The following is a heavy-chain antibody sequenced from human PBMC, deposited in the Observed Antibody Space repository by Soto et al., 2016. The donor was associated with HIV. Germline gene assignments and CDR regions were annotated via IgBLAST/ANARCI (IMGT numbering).Heavy chain of an antibody. J-gene: IGHJ6*03. D-gene: IGHD1-26*01. Sequence: QVQLVQSGAEVKKPGASVKVSCKASGYTFTGYYMHWVRQAPGQGLEWMGWINPNSGGTNYAQKFQGRVTMTTDTSTSTAYMELRSLRSDDTAVYYCAREWNSGSYHYMDVWGKGTTVTVSS. CDR1: GYTFTGYY. CDR2: INPNSGGT. CDR3: AREWNSGSYHYMDV. V-gene: IGHV1-2*02.